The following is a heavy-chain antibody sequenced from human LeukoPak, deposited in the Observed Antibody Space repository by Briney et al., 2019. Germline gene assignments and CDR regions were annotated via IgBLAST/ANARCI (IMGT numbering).Heavy chain of an antibody. J-gene: IGHJ3*02. CDR2: IDWSGRST. V-gene: IGHV3-20*04. Sequence: PSETLSLTCTVSGGSISSYYWSWVRQAPGKGLEWVSGIDWSGRSTGYADSVKGRFTVSRDNAKNSLYLQMISLRAEDTAFYFCTKDRSGYYDGSFDIWGQGTTVTVSS. CDR3: TKDRSGYYDGSFDI. CDR1: GGSISSYY. D-gene: IGHD3-22*01.